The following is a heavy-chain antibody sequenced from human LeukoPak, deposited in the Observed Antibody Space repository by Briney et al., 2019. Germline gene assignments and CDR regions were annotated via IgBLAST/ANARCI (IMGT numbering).Heavy chain of an antibody. J-gene: IGHJ3*02. CDR3: ARDGSSYAFDI. CDR1: GFTFSSYA. D-gene: IGHD6-13*01. V-gene: IGHV3-21*01. Sequence: PGGSLRLSCAASGFTFSSYAMNWVRQAPGKGLEWVSSISSSSSYIYYADSVKGRFTISRDNAKNSLYLQMNSLRAEDTAVYYCARDGSSYAFDIWGQGTMVTVSS. CDR2: ISSSSSYI.